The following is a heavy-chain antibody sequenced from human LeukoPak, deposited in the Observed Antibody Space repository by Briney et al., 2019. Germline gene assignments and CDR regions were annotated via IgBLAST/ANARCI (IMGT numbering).Heavy chain of an antibody. Sequence: GGSLRLSCVASGFTFNKYSMNWVRQAPGKGLEWVAYINVITGYIYYADSLKGRFTISRDNAKKSLFLEMNSLRVEDTAVYYCARDRSGSSSVDDAFDIWGQGIMVTVSS. D-gene: IGHD1-26*01. CDR2: INVITGYI. J-gene: IGHJ3*02. CDR3: ARDRSGSSSVDDAFDI. V-gene: IGHV3-21*01. CDR1: GFTFNKYS.